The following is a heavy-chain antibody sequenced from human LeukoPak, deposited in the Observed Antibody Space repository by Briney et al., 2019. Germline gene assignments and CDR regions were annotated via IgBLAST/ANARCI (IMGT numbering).Heavy chain of an antibody. J-gene: IGHJ4*02. D-gene: IGHD1-26*01. CDR2: IYPDDSDT. V-gene: IGHV5-51*01. CDR3: ATTGTVSYSF. CDR1: GYSFTNYW. Sequence: GESLKISCKGAGYSFTNYWIGWVRPMPGKGLEWRGIIYPDDSDTRYSPSFQGQVTISADKSISTAYLQWSSLKASDTAMYYCATTGTVSYSFWGQGALVTVSS.